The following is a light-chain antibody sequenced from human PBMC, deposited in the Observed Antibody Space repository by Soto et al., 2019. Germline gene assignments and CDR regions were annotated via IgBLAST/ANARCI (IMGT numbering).Light chain of an antibody. CDR1: QSVSSSY. CDR2: GAS. CDR3: QQYNNWPIT. J-gene: IGKJ5*01. V-gene: IGKV3-15*01. Sequence: VFTQSPGTVSLSPGERATLSCRASQSVSSSYLAWYQQKPGQAPRLLIYGASTRATGLPARFSGSGSGTEFTLTISSLQSEDFAVYYCQQYNNWPITFGQGTRLEIK.